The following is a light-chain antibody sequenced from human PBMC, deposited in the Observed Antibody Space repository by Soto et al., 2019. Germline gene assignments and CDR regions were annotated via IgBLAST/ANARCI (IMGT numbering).Light chain of an antibody. J-gene: IGKJ4*01. Sequence: DLQMTQSPSSLSASVGDRVTITCRASQSISSYLNWYQQKPGKAPKLLIYAASSLQSGVPSRFSGSGSWTDFTLTISSLQPEDFATYYCQQSYSTPFTFGGGTKVEIK. V-gene: IGKV1-39*01. CDR2: AAS. CDR1: QSISSY. CDR3: QQSYSTPFT.